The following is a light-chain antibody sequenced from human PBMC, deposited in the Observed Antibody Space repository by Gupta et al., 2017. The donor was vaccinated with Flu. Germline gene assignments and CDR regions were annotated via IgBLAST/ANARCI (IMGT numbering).Light chain of an antibody. CDR1: QSVRGSY. CDR3: QQYGSSPRS. CDR2: DAS. V-gene: IGKV3-20*01. J-gene: IGKJ2*03. Sequence: EIVLTKSPGTMSLSPGERATLSCRASQSVRGSYLAWYRQKPGQAPRLLIYDASSRATGIPDRFSGSGSGTDFTLTISRLEPEDFAVYYCQQYGSSPRSFGQGTKLEIK.